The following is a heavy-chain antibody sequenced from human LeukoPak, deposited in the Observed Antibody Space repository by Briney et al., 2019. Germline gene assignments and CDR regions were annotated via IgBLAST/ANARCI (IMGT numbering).Heavy chain of an antibody. CDR2: IYSGGST. CDR3: ARAFYPPDFGFGRAPYYFDK. Sequence: GGSLRLSCAASGFTVSSKYMSWVRQAPGKGLEWVSVIYSGGSTYYADSVKGRFTISRDNSKNTLYLQMNSLRAEDTAVYYCARAFYPPDFGFGRAPYYFDKWGRGTLVTVSS. D-gene: IGHD3-16*01. CDR1: GFTVSSKY. J-gene: IGHJ4*02. V-gene: IGHV3-53*01.